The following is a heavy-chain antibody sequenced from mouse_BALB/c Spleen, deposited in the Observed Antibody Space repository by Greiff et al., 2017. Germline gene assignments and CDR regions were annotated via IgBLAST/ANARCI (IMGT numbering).Heavy chain of an antibody. CDR3: NRDDYDDAMDY. CDR2: IDPENGDT. CDR1: GFNIKDYY. D-gene: IGHD2-4*01. Sequence: VQLKESGAELVRSGASVKLSCTASGFNIKDYYMHWVKQRPEQGLEWIGWIDPENGDTEYAPKFQGKATMTADTSSNTAYLQLSSLTSEDTAVYYCNRDDYDDAMDYWGQGTSVTVSS. V-gene: IGHV14-4*02. J-gene: IGHJ4*01.